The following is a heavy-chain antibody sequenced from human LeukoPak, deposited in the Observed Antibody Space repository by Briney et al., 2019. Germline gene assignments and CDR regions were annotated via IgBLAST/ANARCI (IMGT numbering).Heavy chain of an antibody. J-gene: IGHJ3*02. CDR2: IYYSGST. CDR3: ARATNAFDI. Sequence: PETLSLTCTVSGGSLSSYYWSWIGQPPGPGLEWIGYIYYSGSTNYNPSLKSRDTISVDTSKNQFSLKLSSVTAADTAVYYCARATNAFDIWGQGTMVTVSS. D-gene: IGHD5-12*01. CDR1: GGSLSSYY. V-gene: IGHV4-59*01.